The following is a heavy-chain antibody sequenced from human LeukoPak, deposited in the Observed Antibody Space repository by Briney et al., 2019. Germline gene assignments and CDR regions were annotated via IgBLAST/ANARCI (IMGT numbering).Heavy chain of an antibody. CDR2: ISDSGGTT. D-gene: IGHD2-8*01. CDR1: GFTFRSYG. J-gene: IGHJ4*02. Sequence: GSLRLSCVASGFTFRSYGMSWVRQAPGKGLEWVSAISDSGGTTYYADSVKGRFTISRDNSKNTLYLQMNSLRAEDTAVYYCAGSLGYCTSNVCYLKYWGQGTLVTVSS. CDR3: AGSLGYCTSNVCYLKY. V-gene: IGHV3-23*01.